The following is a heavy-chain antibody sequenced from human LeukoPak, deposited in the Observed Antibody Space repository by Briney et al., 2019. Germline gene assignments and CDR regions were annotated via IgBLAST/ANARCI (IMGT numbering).Heavy chain of an antibody. CDR3: GRRSDWTVSDC. Sequence: GGSLRLSCAASGFTFSNYAMSWVRQAPGKGLEWVSTISNSGDATYYADSVKGRFTISRDNSKNTLYLQMNSLRAEDTAVYYCGRRSDWTVSDCWGPRILVTVSS. J-gene: IGHJ4*02. CDR2: ISNSGDAT. D-gene: IGHD6-19*01. V-gene: IGHV3-23*01. CDR1: GFTFSNYA.